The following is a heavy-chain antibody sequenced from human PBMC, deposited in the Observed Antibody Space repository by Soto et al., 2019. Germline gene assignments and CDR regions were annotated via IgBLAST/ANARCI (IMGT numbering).Heavy chain of an antibody. CDR3: ARDLDSGGWIDY. CDR2: IYYSGST. CDR1: GGSISSYY. Sequence: QVQLQASGPGLVKPSETLSLTCTVPGGSISSYYWSWIRQPPGKGLEWVGYIYYSGSTNYTPSLKSRVTRSVDTSKDKCSLKLSSVTAADTAVYDCARDLDSGGWIDYWGQGTLVTVAS. J-gene: IGHJ4*02. V-gene: IGHV4-59*01. D-gene: IGHD6-19*01.